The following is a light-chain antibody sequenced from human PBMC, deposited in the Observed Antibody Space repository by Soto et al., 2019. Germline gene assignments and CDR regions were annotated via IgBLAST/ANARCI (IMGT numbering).Light chain of an antibody. CDR3: QQRSNWPPKVT. Sequence: EIFITHSAGTLSVSPWERATLSCGSSQSVSSNLAWYQQKPGQAPRLLIYGASSRATGIPDRFSGSGSGTDFTLTISSLEPEDFAVYYCQQRSNWPPKVTFGGGTKVDIK. V-gene: IGKV3-11*01. CDR2: GAS. J-gene: IGKJ4*01. CDR1: QSVSSN.